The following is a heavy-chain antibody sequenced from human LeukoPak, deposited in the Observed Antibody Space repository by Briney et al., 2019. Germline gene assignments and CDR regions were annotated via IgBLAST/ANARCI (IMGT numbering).Heavy chain of an antibody. D-gene: IGHD2-15*01. V-gene: IGHV3-21*01. J-gene: IGHJ6*04. CDR2: ISSSSSYI. Sequence: GGSLRLSCAASGFTFSSYSMNWVRQAPGKGLEWVSSISSSSSYIYYADSVKGRFTISRDNAKNSLYLQMNSLRAEDTAVYYCARASLDIVVVVAATYGMDVWGKGTTVTVFS. CDR3: ARASLDIVVVVAATYGMDV. CDR1: GFTFSSYS.